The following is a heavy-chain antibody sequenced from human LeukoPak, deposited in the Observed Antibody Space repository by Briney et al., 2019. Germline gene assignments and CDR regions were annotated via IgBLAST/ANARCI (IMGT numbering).Heavy chain of an antibody. J-gene: IGHJ6*03. CDR2: IYYSGST. CDR3: ARIGDSNHTYYYYYYMDV. CDR1: GGSISSRSYY. D-gene: IGHD4-11*01. Sequence: SETLSLTCTVSGGSISSRSYYWGWIRQPPGKGLEWIGTIYYSGSTYYNPSLKSRVTISVDTSKNQFSLKLSSVTAADTAVYNCARIGDSNHTYYYYYYMDVWGKGTTVTVSS. V-gene: IGHV4-39*07.